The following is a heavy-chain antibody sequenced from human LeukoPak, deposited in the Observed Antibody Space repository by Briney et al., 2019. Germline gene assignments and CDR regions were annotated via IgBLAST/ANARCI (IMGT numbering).Heavy chain of an antibody. Sequence: ASVKVSCKASGYTFTSYDINWVRQATGQGLEWMGWMNPNSGNTGYAQKFQGRVTITRNTSISTAYMELSSLRSEDTAVYYCARDRRGSYRFDYWGQGTLVTVSS. J-gene: IGHJ4*02. CDR1: GYTFTSYD. CDR3: ARDRRGSYRFDY. V-gene: IGHV1-8*01. D-gene: IGHD1-26*01. CDR2: MNPNSGNT.